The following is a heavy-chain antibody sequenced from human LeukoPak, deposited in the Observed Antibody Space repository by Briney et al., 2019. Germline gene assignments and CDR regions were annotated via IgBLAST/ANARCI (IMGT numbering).Heavy chain of an antibody. V-gene: IGHV3-66*02. CDR3: ARANYYDILTGYHDY. D-gene: IGHD3-9*01. CDR1: GFTVSSNY. Sequence: GGSLRLSCAASGFTVSSNYMSWVRQAPGKGLEWVSVIYSGGSTYYADSVKGRFTISRDNSKNTLYLQMNSLRAEDTAVYYCARANYYDILTGYHDYWGQGTLVSVSS. J-gene: IGHJ4*02. CDR2: IYSGGST.